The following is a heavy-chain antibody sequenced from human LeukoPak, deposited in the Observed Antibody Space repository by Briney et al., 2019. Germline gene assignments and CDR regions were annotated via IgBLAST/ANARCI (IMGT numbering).Heavy chain of an antibody. Sequence: SETLSLTCTVSGGSISSYYWSWIRQPPGKGLEWIASGDYSGGTYYNPSLESRVAISADMSKNQFSLKLTSVTGADTAVYYCAGERGEEYSSGWYTRNYFDNWGQGIRVTVSS. V-gene: IGHV4-59*12. D-gene: IGHD6-19*01. CDR3: AGERGEEYSSGWYTRNYFDN. CDR1: GGSISSYY. CDR2: GDYSGGT. J-gene: IGHJ4*02.